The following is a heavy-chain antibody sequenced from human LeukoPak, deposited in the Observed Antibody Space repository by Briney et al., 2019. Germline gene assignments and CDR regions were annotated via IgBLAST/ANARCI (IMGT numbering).Heavy chain of an antibody. CDR1: GYTFTSYH. J-gene: IGHJ6*03. CDR2: VSAYNDNA. Sequence: ASVKVSCKASGYTFTSYHISWVRQAPGQGLEWVGWVSAYNDNANYAQKLQGRVTMTTDTSTSTAYMELRSLRSDDTAVYYCAREYNWNDGKYYYYYMDVWGKGTTVTVSS. V-gene: IGHV1-18*01. D-gene: IGHD1-1*01. CDR3: AREYNWNDGKYYYYYMDV.